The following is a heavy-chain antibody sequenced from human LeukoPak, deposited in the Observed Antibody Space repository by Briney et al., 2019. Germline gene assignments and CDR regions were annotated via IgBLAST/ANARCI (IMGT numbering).Heavy chain of an antibody. J-gene: IGHJ4*02. CDR1: GGSISSYF. Sequence: SETLSLTRTVSGGSISSYFWSWIRQPPGKGLEWIGSIYYSGSTQYNPSLKSRVTISVDTSKNQFSLKLSSVTAADTAVYYCASQYFLILSLYYFDYWGQGTLVTVSS. D-gene: IGHD3-10*02. V-gene: IGHV4-39*01. CDR3: ASQYFLILSLYYFDY. CDR2: IYYSGST.